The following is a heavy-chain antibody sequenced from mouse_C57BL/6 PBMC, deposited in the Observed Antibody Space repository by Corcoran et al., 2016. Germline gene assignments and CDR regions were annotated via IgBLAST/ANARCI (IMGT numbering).Heavy chain of an antibody. CDR1: GYTFTTYG. CDR2: INTYSGVP. D-gene: IGHD3-1*01. J-gene: IGHJ3*01. V-gene: IGHV9-3*01. CDR3: ARDPTAFPCAY. Sequence: QIQLVQSGPELKKPGETVKISCKASGYTFTTYGMSWVKQAPGKGLKWMGWINTYSGVPTYADDFKGRFAFSLETSASTAYLQINNLKNEDTATYFCARDPTAFPCAYWGQGTLVTVSA.